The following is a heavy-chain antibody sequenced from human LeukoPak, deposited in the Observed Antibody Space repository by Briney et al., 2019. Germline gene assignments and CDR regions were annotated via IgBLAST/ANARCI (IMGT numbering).Heavy chain of an antibody. Sequence: SLRLSCAASGFIFDDYAMYWVRQAPGKGLEGVSGISWNSRIIDYADSVKGRFTISRDNAKTSLFLQINTLTTHDTAFYYCATLTGAASGTYYFDFWGQGTLVTVSS. J-gene: IGHJ4*02. V-gene: IGHV3-9*01. D-gene: IGHD1-26*01. CDR2: ISWNSRII. CDR3: ATLTGAASGTYYFDF. CDR1: GFIFDDYA.